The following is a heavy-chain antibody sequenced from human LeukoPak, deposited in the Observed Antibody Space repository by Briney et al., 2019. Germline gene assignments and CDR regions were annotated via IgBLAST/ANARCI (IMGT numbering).Heavy chain of an antibody. CDR3: ARNVPIVVVAATLAYYGMDG. J-gene: IGHJ6*02. V-gene: IGHV1-18*01. D-gene: IGHD2-15*01. CDR1: GYTFTSYG. Sequence: ASVKVSCKASGYTFTSYGISWVRQAPGQGLEWMGWISAYDGNTNYAQKLQGRVTMTTDTSTSTAYMELRSLRSDDTAVYYCARNVPIVVVAATLAYYGMDGWGQGTTVTVSS. CDR2: ISAYDGNT.